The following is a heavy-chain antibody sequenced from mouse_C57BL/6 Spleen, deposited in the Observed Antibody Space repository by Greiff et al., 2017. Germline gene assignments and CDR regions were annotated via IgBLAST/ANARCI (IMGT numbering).Heavy chain of an antibody. CDR1: GYTFTSYW. Sequence: VQLQQPGAELVKPGASVKMSCKASGYTFTSYWITWVKQRPGQGLEWIGDIYPGSGSTNYNEKFKSKATLTVDTSSSTAYMQLSSLTSEDSAVYYCARYYSNYEAGFAYWGQGTLVTVSA. CDR2: IYPGSGST. V-gene: IGHV1-55*01. D-gene: IGHD2-5*01. CDR3: ARYYSNYEAGFAY. J-gene: IGHJ3*01.